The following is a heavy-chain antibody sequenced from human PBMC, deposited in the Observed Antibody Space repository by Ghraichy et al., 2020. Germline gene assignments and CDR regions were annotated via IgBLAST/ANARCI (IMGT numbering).Heavy chain of an antibody. V-gene: IGHV4-39*01. CDR3: ARRVGATYFDY. CDR1: GGSISSSSYY. J-gene: IGHJ4*02. CDR2: IYYSGST. Sequence: SETLSLTCTVSGGSISSSSYYWGWIRQPPGKGLEWIGSIYYSGSTYYNPSLKSRVTISVDTSKNQFSLKLSSVTAADTAVYYCARRVGATYFDYWGQGTLVTVSS. D-gene: IGHD1-26*01.